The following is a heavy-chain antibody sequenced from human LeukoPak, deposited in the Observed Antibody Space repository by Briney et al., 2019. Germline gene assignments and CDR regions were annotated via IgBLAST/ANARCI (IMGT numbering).Heavy chain of an antibody. V-gene: IGHV4-39*01. J-gene: IGHJ4*02. D-gene: IGHD3-22*01. CDR3: ARLYYYDSSGYPDY. CDR2: IYYSGST. CDR1: GGSISSSSYS. Sequence: SETLSLTCTVSGGSISSSSYSWGWIRQPPGKGLEWIVSIYYSGSTYYNPSLKSRVTISVDTSKNQFSLKLSSVTAADTAVYYCARLYYYDSSGYPDYWGQGTLVTVSS.